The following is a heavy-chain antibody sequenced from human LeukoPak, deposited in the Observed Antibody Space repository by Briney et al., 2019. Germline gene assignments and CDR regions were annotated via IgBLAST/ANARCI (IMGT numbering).Heavy chain of an antibody. J-gene: IGHJ4*02. CDR1: GFTFSSYA. CDR3: AKSAKTKVSGGSCYDY. Sequence: GGALRLSCAASGFTFSSYAMNWVRRAPGKGLEWVSPISNTGGSTYYADSVKGRFTISRDNSKNTLHLQMNSLRADDTAVYYCAKSAKTKVSGGSCYDYWGQGSLVTVSS. CDR2: ISNTGGST. V-gene: IGHV3-23*01. D-gene: IGHD2-15*01.